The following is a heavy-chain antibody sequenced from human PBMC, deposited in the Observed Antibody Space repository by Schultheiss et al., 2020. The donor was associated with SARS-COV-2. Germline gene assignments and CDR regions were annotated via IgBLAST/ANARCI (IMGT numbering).Heavy chain of an antibody. Sequence: SGPTLVKPTQTLTLTCTFSGFSLSTSGMCVSWIRQPPGKALEWLAHIFSNDEKSYSTSLKSRLTISKDTSKSQVVLTMTNMDPVDTATYYCARICGRYYYYYGMDVWGQGTTVTVSS. CDR2: IFSNDEK. V-gene: IGHV2-26*01. D-gene: IGHD2-21*01. CDR1: GFSLSTSGMC. CDR3: ARICGRYYYYYGMDV. J-gene: IGHJ6*02.